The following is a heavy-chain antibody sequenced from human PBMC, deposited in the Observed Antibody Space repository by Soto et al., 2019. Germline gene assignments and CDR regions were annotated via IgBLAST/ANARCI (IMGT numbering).Heavy chain of an antibody. Sequence: PSETLSLTCTVSGGSFSGFFWTWIRQPPGKGLEWIGEINHSGSTNYNSSLQSRVTISQDMSGNQFSLRLTSVTVADTAVYYCVRGQWLPRGEYWGQGTLVTVSS. V-gene: IGHV4-34*01. CDR2: INHSGST. D-gene: IGHD6-19*01. CDR3: VRGQWLPRGEY. CDR1: GGSFSGFF. J-gene: IGHJ4*02.